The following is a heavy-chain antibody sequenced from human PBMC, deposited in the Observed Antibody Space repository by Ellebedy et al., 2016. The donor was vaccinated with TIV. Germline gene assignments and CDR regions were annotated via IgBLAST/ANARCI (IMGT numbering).Heavy chain of an antibody. V-gene: IGHV3-30-3*01. D-gene: IGHD1-20*01. Sequence: GESLKISCVASDFTFSSFALHWVRPAPGKGLELVAYISQDGYNEYIADSVKGRFTVSRDNSERTVYLQMNSLSADDTAVYYCARDFNWNSYDSWGQGTLVTVSS. CDR1: DFTFSSFA. CDR2: ISQDGYNE. J-gene: IGHJ4*02. CDR3: ARDFNWNSYDS.